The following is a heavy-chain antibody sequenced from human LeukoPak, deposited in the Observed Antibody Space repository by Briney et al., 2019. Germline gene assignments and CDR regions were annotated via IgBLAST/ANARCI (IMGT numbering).Heavy chain of an antibody. D-gene: IGHD6-13*01. CDR3: ARDGSSAAADFHYYYYYGMDV. J-gene: IGHJ6*02. Sequence: GGSLRLSCAASGFTFSSYAMSWVRQAPGKGLEWVSTISGNGDYTYYADSVKGRFTISRDNSKNTLYLQMNSLRAEDTAVYYCARDGSSAAADFHYYYYYGMDVWGQGTTVTVSS. CDR1: GFTFSSYA. CDR2: ISGNGDYT. V-gene: IGHV3-23*01.